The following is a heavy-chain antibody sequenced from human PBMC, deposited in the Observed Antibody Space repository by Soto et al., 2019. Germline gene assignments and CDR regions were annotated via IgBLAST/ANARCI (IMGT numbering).Heavy chain of an antibody. CDR3: AKDRGADYGDYDAFDI. CDR2: ISGSGGST. J-gene: IGHJ3*02. V-gene: IGHV3-23*01. CDR1: GFTFSSYA. Sequence: EVQLLESGGGLVQPGGSLRLSCAASGFTFSSYAMSWVRQAPGKGLEWVSAISGSGGSTYYADSVKGRFTISRDNSKNTLYLQMNSLRAEDTAVYYCAKDRGADYGDYDAFDIWGQGTMVTVSS. D-gene: IGHD4-17*01.